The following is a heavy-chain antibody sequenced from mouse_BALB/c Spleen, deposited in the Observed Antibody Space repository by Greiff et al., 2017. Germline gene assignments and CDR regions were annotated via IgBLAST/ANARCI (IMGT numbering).Heavy chain of an antibody. Sequence: QVQLQQSGAELVRPGSSVKISCKASGYAFSSYWMNWVKQRPGQGLEWIGQIYPGHGDTNYNGKFKGKATLTADKSSSTAYMQLSSLTSEDSAVYFCASELDYQYYYAMDYWGQGTSVTVSS. CDR2: IYPGHGDT. J-gene: IGHJ4*01. CDR1: GYAFSSYW. D-gene: IGHD2-4*01. V-gene: IGHV1-80*01. CDR3: ASELDYQYYYAMDY.